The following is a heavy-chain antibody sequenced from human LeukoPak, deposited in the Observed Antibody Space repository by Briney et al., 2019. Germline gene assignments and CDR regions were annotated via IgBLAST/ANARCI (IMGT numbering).Heavy chain of an antibody. D-gene: IGHD2-21*02. CDR3: AREPHDCGGDCYVDY. CDR2: IIPIFGTA. CDR1: GYTFTSYY. V-gene: IGHV1-69*13. Sequence: SVKVSCKASGYTFTSYYMHWVRQAPGQGLEWVGGIIPIFGTANYAQKFQGRVTITADESTSTAYMELSSLRSEDTAVYYCAREPHDCGGDCYVDYWGQGTLVTVSS. J-gene: IGHJ4*02.